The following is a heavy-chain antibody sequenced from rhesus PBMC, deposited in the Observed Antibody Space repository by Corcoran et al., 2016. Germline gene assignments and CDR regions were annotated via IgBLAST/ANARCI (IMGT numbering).Heavy chain of an antibody. D-gene: IGHD2-15*01. CDR2: INGNSGST. CDR1: GGAFRSYW. Sequence: QVQLQESGPGLEKPSETLSPTCAGVGGAFRSYWWSWSRAPPGKGREWIGEINGNSGSTNYNPSLKSRVTLSKDASKNQFSLKLSSVTAADTAVYYCARGLRVQPFWGQGLRVTVSS. J-gene: IGHJ3*01. V-gene: IGHV4-80*01. CDR3: ARGLRVQPF.